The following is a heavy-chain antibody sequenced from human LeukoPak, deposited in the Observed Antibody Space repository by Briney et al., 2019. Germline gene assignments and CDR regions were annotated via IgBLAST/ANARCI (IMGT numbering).Heavy chain of an antibody. J-gene: IGHJ5*02. V-gene: IGHV4-34*01. D-gene: IGHD1-26*01. Sequence: SETLSLTCTVSGGSISSYYWSWIRQPPGKGLEWIGEINHSGSTNYNPSLKSRVTISVDTSKNQFSLKLSSVTAADTAVYYCGGLSEEHWFDPWGQGTLVTVSS. CDR3: GGLSEEHWFDP. CDR2: INHSGST. CDR1: GGSISSYY.